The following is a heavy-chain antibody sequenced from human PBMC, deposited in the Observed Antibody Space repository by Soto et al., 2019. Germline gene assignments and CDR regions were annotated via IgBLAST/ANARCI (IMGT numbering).Heavy chain of an antibody. CDR2: IIPIFGTA. Sequence: QVQLVQSGAEVKKPGSSVKVSCKASGGTFSSYAISWVRQAPGQGLEWMGGIIPIFGTADYAQKFQGRVTMTGDESTSTADMELSSLKYEDTAVYYCAGHSSGVPGYYYGMDVWGQGTTVTVSS. D-gene: IGHD3-22*01. CDR1: GGTFSSYA. CDR3: AGHSSGVPGYYYGMDV. J-gene: IGHJ6*02. V-gene: IGHV1-69*12.